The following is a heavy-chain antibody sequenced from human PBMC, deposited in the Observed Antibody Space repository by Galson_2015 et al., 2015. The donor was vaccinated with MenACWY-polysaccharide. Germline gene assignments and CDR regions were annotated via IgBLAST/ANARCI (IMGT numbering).Heavy chain of an antibody. CDR2: AYYRSKWYI. D-gene: IGHD3-10*01. Sequence: CAISGDSVSSNTVTWNWIRQSPSRGLEWLGRAYYRSKWYIDYAVSVKSRISINPDTPKNQFSLQLNSVTPEDTAVYYCARSYYYGSGTLLVGMDVWGQGTTVTVSS. CDR3: ARSYYYGSGTLLVGMDV. V-gene: IGHV6-1*01. CDR1: GDSVSSNTVT. J-gene: IGHJ6*02.